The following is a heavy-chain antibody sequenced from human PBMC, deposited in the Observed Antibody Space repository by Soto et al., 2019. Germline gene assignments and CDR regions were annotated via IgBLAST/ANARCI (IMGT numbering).Heavy chain of an antibody. CDR2: IYHSGST. J-gene: IGHJ4*02. CDR1: GGSISSSNW. D-gene: IGHD4-4*01. Sequence: QVQLQESGPGLVKPSGTLSLTCAVSGGSISSSNWWSWVRQPPGKGLEWIGEIYHSGSTNYNPSLMGRVTISVDKSKNQFSLQLSSVTAADTAVYYCARIYRTACFDYLGQGTLVTVSS. V-gene: IGHV4-4*02. CDR3: ARIYRTACFDY.